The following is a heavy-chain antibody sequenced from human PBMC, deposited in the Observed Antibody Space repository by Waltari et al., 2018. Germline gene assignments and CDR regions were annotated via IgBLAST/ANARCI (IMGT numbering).Heavy chain of an antibody. V-gene: IGHV4-38-2*01. D-gene: IGHD3-9*01. CDR3: ARPIYDILTGYYNGGFDY. CDR1: GYSISSGYY. CDR2: IYQSGST. Sequence: QVQLQESGPGLVKPSETLSLTCAVSGYSISSGYYWGWIRQPPGKGLEWIGGIYQSGSTYYNPSLKSRVTISVDTSKNQFSLKLSSVTAADTAVYYCARPIYDILTGYYNGGFDYWGQGTLVTVSS. J-gene: IGHJ4*02.